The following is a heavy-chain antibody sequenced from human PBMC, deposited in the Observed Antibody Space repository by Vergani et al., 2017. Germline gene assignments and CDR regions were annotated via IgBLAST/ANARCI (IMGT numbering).Heavy chain of an antibody. CDR1: GFPFRSYD. V-gene: IGHV3-30*02. J-gene: IGHJ4*02. D-gene: IGHD5-18*01. Sequence: QVQLVESGGGVVQPGGSRSLSCVTSGFPFRSYDMHWVRQAPGKGLEWVAFIRYSGSNTYLADSVRGRLTISRDNSKKTLYLQMNRLRTEDTAIYYCAKTGGGAEVWLLGNEGLDYWGQGTLVTVSS. CDR2: IRYSGSNT. CDR3: AKTGGGAEVWLLGNEGLDY.